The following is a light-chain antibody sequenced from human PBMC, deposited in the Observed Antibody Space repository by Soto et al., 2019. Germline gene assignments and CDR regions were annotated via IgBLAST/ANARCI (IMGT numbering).Light chain of an antibody. CDR2: GAS. J-gene: IGKJ1*01. V-gene: IGKV1-6*01. CDR1: QGIRTE. CDR3: LQDNSYPRT. Sequence: AIQMTQSPSSLYASVGDRVTITCRASQGIRTELGWYQQKPGKAPRLLIYGASTLQGGVPSRFSGSGSGTDFTLTISSLQPEDFATYYCLQDNSYPRTFSQGTKVEIK.